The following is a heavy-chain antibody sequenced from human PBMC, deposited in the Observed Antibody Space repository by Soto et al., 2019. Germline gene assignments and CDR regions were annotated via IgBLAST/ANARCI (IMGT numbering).Heavy chain of an antibody. Sequence: ASVKVSCKASGYTFTSYGISWVRQAPGQGLEWMGWISAYNGNTNYAQKLQGRVTMTTDTSTSTAYMELRSLRSDDTAVYYCARVSAIRGVITRPYTFDYWGQGTLVTVSS. J-gene: IGHJ4*02. V-gene: IGHV1-18*01. D-gene: IGHD3-10*01. CDR2: ISAYNGNT. CDR1: GYTFTSYG. CDR3: ARVSAIRGVITRPYTFDY.